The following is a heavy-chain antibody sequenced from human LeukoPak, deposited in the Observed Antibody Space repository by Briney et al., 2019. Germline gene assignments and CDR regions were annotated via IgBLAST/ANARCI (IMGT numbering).Heavy chain of an antibody. CDR2: IYSGGST. CDR1: GFTVSSNY. J-gene: IGHJ4*02. CDR3: ATDLDDSTFGY. Sequence: GGSLRLSCAASGFTVSSNYMSWVRQAAGKGLEWVSVIYSGGSTYYADSVKGRFTISRDNSKNTLYLQMNSLRAEDTAVYYCATDLDDSTFGYWGQGTLFTVSS. D-gene: IGHD3-22*01. V-gene: IGHV3-53*01.